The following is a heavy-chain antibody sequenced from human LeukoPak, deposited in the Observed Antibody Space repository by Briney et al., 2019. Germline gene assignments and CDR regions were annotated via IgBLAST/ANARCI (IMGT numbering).Heavy chain of an antibody. Sequence: GASVKVSCKASGYTFTGYYINWVRQATGQGLEWMGCINPNSGNTDYAQKFQGRVTMTRDTSISTGYMELSRLTSDDTAVYYCAREPRSCYDMSGESGFDICGRGTMVTVSS. CDR1: GYTFTGYY. J-gene: IGHJ3*02. D-gene: IGHD3-22*01. CDR2: INPNSGNT. CDR3: AREPRSCYDMSGESGFDI. V-gene: IGHV1-2*02.